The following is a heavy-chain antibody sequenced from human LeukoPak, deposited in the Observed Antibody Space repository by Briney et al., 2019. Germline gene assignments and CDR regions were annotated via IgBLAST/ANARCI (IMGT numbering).Heavy chain of an antibody. CDR3: ARVSTSWFFDS. D-gene: IGHD6-13*01. CDR2: ISSSGTLT. J-gene: IGHJ4*02. CDR1: GFTFSDYY. Sequence: GGSLRLSCAASGFTFSDYYMSWIRQAPGKGLECVSYISSSGTLTNYADSVKGRFTISRDNAKNSLYLLMNSLRAEDTAVYYCARVSTSWFFDSWGRGTLVTVSS. V-gene: IGHV3-11*05.